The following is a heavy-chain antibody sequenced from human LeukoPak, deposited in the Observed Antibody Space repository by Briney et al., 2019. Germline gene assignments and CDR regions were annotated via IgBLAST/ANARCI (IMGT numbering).Heavy chain of an antibody. D-gene: IGHD6-6*01. J-gene: IGHJ4*02. CDR2: INPNSGGT. CDR3: ARSVRRVAARPFDY. CDR1: VYTFTVYY. V-gene: IGHV1-2*02. Sequence: GASVKVSCKASVYTFTVYYMHWVRQAPGQGREWMGWINPNSGGTNYAQKFQGRVTMTRDTSISTAYMELSRLRSDDTAVYYCARSVRRVAARPFDYWGQGTLVTVSS.